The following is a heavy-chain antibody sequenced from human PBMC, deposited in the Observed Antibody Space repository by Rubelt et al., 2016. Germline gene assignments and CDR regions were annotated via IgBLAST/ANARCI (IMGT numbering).Heavy chain of an antibody. J-gene: IGHJ4*02. D-gene: IGHD2-2*01. V-gene: IGHV3-23*01. CDR1: GFTFSRYA. CDR2: ISGSAAGT. Sequence: SRGGLVQPGGSLRVSCAASGFTFSRYAMNWVRQAPGKGLEWVAAISGSAAGTYYADSVKGRFTISRDNSKNTLYLQMNSLRAGDTAVYYCAALVAYCMSTNCFDNWGQGSLVTVSS. CDR3: AALVAYCMSTNCFDN.